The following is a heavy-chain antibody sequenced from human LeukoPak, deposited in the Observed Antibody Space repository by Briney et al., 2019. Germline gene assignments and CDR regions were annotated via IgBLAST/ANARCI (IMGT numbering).Heavy chain of an antibody. D-gene: IGHD1-26*01. V-gene: IGHV3-21*01. CDR2: ITSNTRYI. CDR3: ARDPYSGNYVNYYYYYMDV. CDR1: GFTFSSYT. Sequence: PGGSLRLSCAASGFTFSSYTMNWVRQAPGKGLEWVSSITSNTRYIFYAGSVKGRFTISRDNAKKSLYLQMDSLGPEDTAVYYCARDPYSGNYVNYYYYYMDVWGKGTTVTISS. J-gene: IGHJ6*03.